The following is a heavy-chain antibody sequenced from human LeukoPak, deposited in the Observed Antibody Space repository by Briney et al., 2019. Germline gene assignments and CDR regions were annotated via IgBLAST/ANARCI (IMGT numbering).Heavy chain of an antibody. Sequence: SETLSLTCAVYGGSFSGYYWSWIRQPPGKGLGWIGEINRSGSTNYNPSLKSRITISVDTSKNQFSLKLRSVTAADTAVYYCARGVRGGDYSNSGDYYMDVWGKGTTVTVSS. CDR1: GGSFSGYY. V-gene: IGHV4-34*01. J-gene: IGHJ6*03. D-gene: IGHD4-11*01. CDR3: ARGVRGGDYSNSGDYYMDV. CDR2: INRSGST.